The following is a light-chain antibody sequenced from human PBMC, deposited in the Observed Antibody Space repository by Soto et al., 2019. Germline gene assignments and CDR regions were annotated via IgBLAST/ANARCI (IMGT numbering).Light chain of an antibody. CDR3: QTWGTGIHV. J-gene: IGLJ1*01. CDR2: LNSDGSH. CDR1: SGHSSYA. Sequence: QPVLTQSPSASASLGASVKLTCTLSSGHSSYALAWHQQQPEKGPRYLMKLNSDGSHYKGGGIPDRFSGSSSGAERYLTISSLQSEDEADYYCQTWGTGIHVFGTGTKLTVL. V-gene: IGLV4-69*01.